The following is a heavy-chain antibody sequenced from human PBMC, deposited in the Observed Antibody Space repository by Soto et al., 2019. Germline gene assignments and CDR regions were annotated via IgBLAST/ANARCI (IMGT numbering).Heavy chain of an antibody. Sequence: GGSLRLSCAAPGFTFSSYGMHWVRQAPGKGLEWVAVIWYDGSNKYYADSVKGRFTISRDNSKNTLYLQMNSLRAEDTAVYYCARDPEYSSSLFWFDPWGQGTLVTVSS. CDR1: GFTFSSYG. J-gene: IGHJ5*02. V-gene: IGHV3-33*01. CDR2: IWYDGSNK. D-gene: IGHD6-13*01. CDR3: ARDPEYSSSLFWFDP.